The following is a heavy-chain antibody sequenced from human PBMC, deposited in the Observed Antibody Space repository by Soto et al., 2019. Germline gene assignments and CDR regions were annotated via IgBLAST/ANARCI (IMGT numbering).Heavy chain of an antibody. J-gene: IGHJ4*02. CDR1: GYTFTGYY. V-gene: IGHV1-2*02. Sequence: GASVKVSCKASGYTFTGYYMHWVRQAPGQGLEWMGWINPNSGGTNYAQKFQGRVTMTRDTSISTAYMELSRLRSDDTAVYYCARDRSSSGWGFDYRGQGTLVTVSS. D-gene: IGHD6-19*01. CDR3: ARDRSSSGWGFDY. CDR2: INPNSGGT.